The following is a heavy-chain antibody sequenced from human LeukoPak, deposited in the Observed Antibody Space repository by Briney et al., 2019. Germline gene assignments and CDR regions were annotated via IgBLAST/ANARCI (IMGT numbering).Heavy chain of an antibody. J-gene: IGHJ4*02. CDR3: ARDRGGSSWYNYYDA. D-gene: IGHD6-13*01. Sequence: SETLSLTCTVSGDSISNNYWSWIRQPAGKGLEWISRIHFNGNTDYNPSLKCRVTTSIDTPRNQFSLKLSSVTAADTAVFYCARDRGGSSWYNYYDAWGQGILVTVSS. CDR1: GDSISNNY. V-gene: IGHV4-4*07. CDR2: IHFNGNT.